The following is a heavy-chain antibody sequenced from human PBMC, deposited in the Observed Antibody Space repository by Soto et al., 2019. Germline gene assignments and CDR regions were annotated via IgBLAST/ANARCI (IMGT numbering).Heavy chain of an antibody. V-gene: IGHV4-38-2*02. J-gene: IGHJ4*02. CDR1: GDSVTSFYL. Sequence: SATLCLTCAVPGDSVTSFYLWVCHRPPPRKGPEWVANIYHTGTTYYNPSLTSRVTLSVDTSKNQFSLKLSSLTAADTAVYYCPREYDFFSGYRKAPFDYWGQGTLVTVSS. CDR3: PREYDFFSGYRKAPFDY. CDR2: IYHTGTT. D-gene: IGHD3-3*01.